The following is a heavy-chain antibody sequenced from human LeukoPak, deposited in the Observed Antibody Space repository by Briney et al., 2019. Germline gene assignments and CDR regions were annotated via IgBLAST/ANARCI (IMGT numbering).Heavy chain of an antibody. CDR2: ISVVGGST. D-gene: IGHD3-10*01. V-gene: IGHV3-23*01. CDR1: GFTVSSNY. Sequence: GGSLRLSCAASGFTVSSNYMNWVRQAPGKGLEWVSAISVVGGSTYYADSVKGRFTISRDNSKNTLYLQMNSLRAEDTAVYYCAKDSASRPKGDFDPWGQGTLVTVSS. CDR3: AKDSASRPKGDFDP. J-gene: IGHJ5*02.